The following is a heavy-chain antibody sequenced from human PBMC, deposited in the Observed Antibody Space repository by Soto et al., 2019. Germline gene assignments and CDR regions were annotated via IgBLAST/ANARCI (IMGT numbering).Heavy chain of an antibody. V-gene: IGHV3-30*18. D-gene: IGHD5-12*01. Sequence: GGSLRLSCAVSGFIFSDYGMHWVRQAPGKGLEWVAVIAYDGSNKYYADSVKGRFTISRDNSETTLYLQMGSLRAEDTAVYYCAKNHQRAPSRDGYNLIDYWGQGTPVTVSS. J-gene: IGHJ4*02. CDR3: AKNHQRAPSRDGYNLIDY. CDR1: GFIFSDYG. CDR2: IAYDGSNK.